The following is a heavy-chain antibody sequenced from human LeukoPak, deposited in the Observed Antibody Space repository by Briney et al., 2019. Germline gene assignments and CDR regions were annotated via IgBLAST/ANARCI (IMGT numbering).Heavy chain of an antibody. J-gene: IGHJ4*02. CDR1: GGSISSYY. CDR3: ARRDSSSAVDY. V-gene: IGHV4-4*09. D-gene: IGHD6-6*01. CDR2: IYTSGST. Sequence: SETLSLTCTVPGGSISSYYWSWIRQPPGKGLEWIGYIYTSGSTNYNPSLKSRVTISVDTSKSQFSLKLSSVTAADTAVYYCARRDSSSAVDYWGQGTLVTVSS.